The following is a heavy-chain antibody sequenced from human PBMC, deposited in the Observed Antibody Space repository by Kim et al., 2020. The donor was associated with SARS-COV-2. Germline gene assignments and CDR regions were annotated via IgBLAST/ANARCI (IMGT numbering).Heavy chain of an antibody. CDR3: ARLRYFDWLLPYYYYGMDV. J-gene: IGHJ6*02. CDR1: GYSFTSYW. Sequence: GESLKISCKGSGYSFTSYWISWVRQMPGKGLEWMGRIDPSDSYTNYSPSFQGHVTISADKSISTAYLQWSSLKASDTAMYYCARLRYFDWLLPYYYYGMDVWGQGTTVTVSS. V-gene: IGHV5-10-1*01. CDR2: IDPSDSYT. D-gene: IGHD3-9*01.